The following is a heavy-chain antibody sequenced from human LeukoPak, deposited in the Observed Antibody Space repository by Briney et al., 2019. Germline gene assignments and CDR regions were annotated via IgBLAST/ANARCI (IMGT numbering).Heavy chain of an antibody. CDR3: ARDLGVVRGAITPDY. J-gene: IGHJ4*02. V-gene: IGHV3-48*01. CDR1: GFTFSTYG. CDR2: ISSSSSAI. D-gene: IGHD3-10*01. Sequence: PGGSLRLSRAASGFTFSTYGMNWVRQAPGGGLEWVSYISSSSSAIDYADSVKGRFTISRDNAKNSLYLQMNSLRAEDTAVYYCARDLGVVRGAITPDYWGQGTLVTVSS.